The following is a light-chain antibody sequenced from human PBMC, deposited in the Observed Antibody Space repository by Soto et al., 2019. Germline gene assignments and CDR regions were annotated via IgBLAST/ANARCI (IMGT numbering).Light chain of an antibody. CDR1: QTISSW. CDR3: QQHNSFSIT. CDR2: KAS. V-gene: IGKV1-5*03. J-gene: IGKJ5*01. Sequence: DIHMAQSPSTRSGSVGDRVTITCRASQTISSWLAWYQQKPGKAPKLLIYKASTLKSGVPSRFSGSGSGTEFTLTISSLQPDDFATYYCQQHNSFSITFGQGTRLEIK.